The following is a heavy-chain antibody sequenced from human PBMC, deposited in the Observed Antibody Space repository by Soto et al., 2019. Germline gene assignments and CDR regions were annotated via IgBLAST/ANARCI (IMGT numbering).Heavy chain of an antibody. D-gene: IGHD6-6*01. J-gene: IGHJ3*02. CDR1: GYTFTSYD. CDR2: MNPNSGNT. Sequence: VSVKVSCKASGYTFTSYDINWVRQATGQGLEWMGWMNPNSGNTGYAQKFQGRVTMTRNTSISTAYMELSSLRSEDTAVYYCARFDSSSSAFDIWGQGTMVTVSS. CDR3: ARFDSSSSAFDI. V-gene: IGHV1-8*02.